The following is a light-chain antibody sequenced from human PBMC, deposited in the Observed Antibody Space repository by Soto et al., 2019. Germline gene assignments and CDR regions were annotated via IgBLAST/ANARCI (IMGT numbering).Light chain of an antibody. CDR3: QHRGRWPRT. CDR1: QSVSSY. CDR2: GAS. J-gene: IGKJ2*01. Sequence: EIVLTQSPATLSLSPGERATLSCRASQSVSSYLAWYQQKPGQAPRLLIYGASNRATGIPARFSGSGSGTDFILTISSLGPEDFAVYYCQHRGRWPRTFGQGTKLESK. V-gene: IGKV3-11*01.